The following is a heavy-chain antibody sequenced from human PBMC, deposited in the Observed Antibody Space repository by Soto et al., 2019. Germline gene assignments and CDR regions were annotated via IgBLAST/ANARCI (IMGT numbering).Heavy chain of an antibody. CDR3: ASRKSSPYFDY. Sequence: SETLSLTCSVSGGSISSGDYYWSWIRQPPGKGLEWIGYIDYSGSTYYNPSLKSRVTISVDTSKNQFSLKLSSVTAADTAVYYCASRKSSPYFDYWGQGTLVTVSS. V-gene: IGHV4-30-4*01. CDR2: IDYSGST. J-gene: IGHJ4*02. D-gene: IGHD3-10*01. CDR1: GGSISSGDYY.